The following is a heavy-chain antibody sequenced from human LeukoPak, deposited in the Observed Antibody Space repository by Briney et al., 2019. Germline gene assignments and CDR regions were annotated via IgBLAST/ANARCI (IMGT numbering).Heavy chain of an antibody. CDR2: INPNSGGT. J-gene: IGHJ5*02. D-gene: IGHD2-15*01. V-gene: IGHV1-2*02. CDR1: GYTFTGYY. Sequence: ASVTVSCKASGYTFTGYYMHWVRQAPGQGLEWMGWINPNSGGTNYAQKFQGRVTMTRDTSISTAYMELSRLRSDDTAVYYCAREHSFYCSGGSCYHNWFDPWGQGTLVTVSS. CDR3: AREHSFYCSGGSCYHNWFDP.